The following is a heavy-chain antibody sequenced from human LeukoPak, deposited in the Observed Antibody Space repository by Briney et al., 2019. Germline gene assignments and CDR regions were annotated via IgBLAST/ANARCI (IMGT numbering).Heavy chain of an antibody. Sequence: SQTLSLTCTVSGGSISSGSHYWSWIRQPAGKGLEWIGRIYTSGSTNYNPSLKSRVTISVDTSKNQFSLKLSSVTAADTAVYYCARDGSIAAAGTRWGAFDIWGQGTMVTVSS. CDR1: GGSISSGSHY. CDR2: IYTSGST. V-gene: IGHV4-61*02. D-gene: IGHD6-13*01. J-gene: IGHJ3*02. CDR3: ARDGSIAAAGTRWGAFDI.